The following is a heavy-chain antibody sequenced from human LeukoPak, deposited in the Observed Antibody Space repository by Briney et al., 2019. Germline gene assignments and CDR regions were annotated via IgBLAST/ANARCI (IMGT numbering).Heavy chain of an antibody. CDR3: ARDAGRYYYYMDV. V-gene: IGHV4-39*07. J-gene: IGHJ6*03. CDR1: GGSISSSSYY. Sequence: SETLSLTCTVSGGSISSSSYYWDWIRQPPGKGLEWIGSIYYSGSTYYNPSLKSRVTISVDTSKNRFSLKVTSVTAAGTAVYYCARDAGRYYYYMDVWGKGTTVTVSS. CDR2: IYYSGST.